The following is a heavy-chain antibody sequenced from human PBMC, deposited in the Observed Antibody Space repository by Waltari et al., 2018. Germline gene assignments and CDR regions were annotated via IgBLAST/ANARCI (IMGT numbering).Heavy chain of an antibody. Sequence: EVQLVESGGGLVKPGGSLRLSCAVSGLTFNHAGMRWVRQAPGKGVGCVCQIKSKTDGGTTDYAAPVKGRFTISRDDSKNTLYLQRNSLKTEDTAVYYCTTTRWFTFDYWGQGTLVTVSS. D-gene: IGHD2-15*01. CDR1: GLTFNHAG. V-gene: IGHV3-15*01. CDR2: IKSKTDGGTT. CDR3: TTTRWFTFDY. J-gene: IGHJ4*02.